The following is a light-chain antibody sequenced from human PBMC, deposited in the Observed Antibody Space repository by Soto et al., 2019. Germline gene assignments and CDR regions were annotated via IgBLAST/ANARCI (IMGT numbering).Light chain of an antibody. V-gene: IGKV3D-15*01. Sequence: EIVMTQSPATLSVSPGDGATLSCRASQSVDSNLAWYQQKPGQTPRLLMYGASTRPTGIPARFSGSGSGTEFTLTIISLQSEDSAVYYCHQYNSWPRGTFGPGTKVEIK. CDR3: HQYNSWPRGT. J-gene: IGKJ3*01. CDR2: GAS. CDR1: QSVDSN.